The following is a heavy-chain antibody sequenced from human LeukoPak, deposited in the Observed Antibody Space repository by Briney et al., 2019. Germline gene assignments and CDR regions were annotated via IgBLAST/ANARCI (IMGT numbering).Heavy chain of an antibody. CDR3: ASTSSPATLSTVDY. CDR2: ISYDGSNK. V-gene: IGHV3-30*04. CDR1: GFTFSSYA. Sequence: GGSLRLSCAASGFTFSSYAMHWVRQAPGKGLEWVAVISYDGSNKYYADSVKSRFTISRDNSKNTLYLQMNSLRAEDTAVYYCASTSSPATLSTVDYWGQGTLVTVSS. J-gene: IGHJ4*02.